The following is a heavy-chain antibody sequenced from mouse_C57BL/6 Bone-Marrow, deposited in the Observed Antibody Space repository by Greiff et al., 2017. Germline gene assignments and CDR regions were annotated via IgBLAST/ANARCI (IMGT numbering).Heavy chain of an antibody. Sequence: QVQLQQPGAELVRPGTSVKLSCKASGYTFTSYWMHWVKQRPGHGLEWIGVIDPSDSYTNYNQKFKGKATLTVDTSSSTAYMQLSSLTSEDSAVYYCARSTMVTHYYAMDYWGQGTSVTVSS. CDR1: GYTFTSYW. J-gene: IGHJ4*01. CDR3: ARSTMVTHYYAMDY. CDR2: IDPSDSYT. D-gene: IGHD2-2*01. V-gene: IGHV1-59*01.